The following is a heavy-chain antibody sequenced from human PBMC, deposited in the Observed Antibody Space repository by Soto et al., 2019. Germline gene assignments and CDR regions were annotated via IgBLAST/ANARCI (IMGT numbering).Heavy chain of an antibody. CDR3: ARDPSPYTSGWYGIDF. Sequence: GGSLRLSFTASGFMFSAYAMLWVRQAPGKGLEWVAAMSYDGTNTYYADSVKGRFTISRDNSKNTLFLQMSSLTADDSAVYYCARDPSPYTSGWYGIDFWGLGTLVTVSS. CDR1: GFMFSAYA. J-gene: IGHJ4*01. CDR2: MSYDGTNT. D-gene: IGHD6-19*01. V-gene: IGHV3-30-3*01.